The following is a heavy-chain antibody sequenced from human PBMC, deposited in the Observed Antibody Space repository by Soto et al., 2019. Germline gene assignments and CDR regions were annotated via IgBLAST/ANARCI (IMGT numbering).Heavy chain of an antibody. V-gene: IGHV1-69*06. D-gene: IGHD3-22*01. Sequence: SVKVSCKASGSTFSSYAISWVRQAPGQGLEWMGGIIPIFGTANYAQKFQGRVTITADKSTSTAYMELSSLRSEDTAVYYCASGRVVVVITGFDAFDIWGQGTMVTVSS. CDR2: IIPIFGTA. J-gene: IGHJ3*02. CDR1: GSTFSSYA. CDR3: ASGRVVVVITGFDAFDI.